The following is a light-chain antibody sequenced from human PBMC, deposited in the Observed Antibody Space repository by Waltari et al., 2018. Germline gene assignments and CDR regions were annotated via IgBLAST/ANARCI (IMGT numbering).Light chain of an antibody. J-gene: IGKJ2*01. Sequence: AIRMTQSPSSLPASTGDRVTTNCRPSQGISSYLAWYQQKPGKAPKLLIYAASTLQSGVPSRFSGSGSGTDFTLTISCLQSEDFATYYCQQYYSYPLTFGQGTKLEI. CDR3: QQYYSYPLT. CDR1: QGISSY. CDR2: AAS. V-gene: IGKV1-8*01.